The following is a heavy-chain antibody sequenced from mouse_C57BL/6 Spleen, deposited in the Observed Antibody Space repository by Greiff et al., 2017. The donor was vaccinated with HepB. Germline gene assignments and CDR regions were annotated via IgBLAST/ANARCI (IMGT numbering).Heavy chain of an antibody. D-gene: IGHD2-5*01. Sequence: QVQLKQSGAELARPGASVKLSCKASGYTFTSYGISWVKQRTGQGLEWIGEIYPRSGNTYYNEKFKGKATLTADKSSSTAYMELRSLTSEDSAVYFCAREGVYYSIPYAMDYWGQGTSVTVSS. V-gene: IGHV1-81*01. CDR3: AREGVYYSIPYAMDY. CDR1: GYTFTSYG. CDR2: IYPRSGNT. J-gene: IGHJ4*01.